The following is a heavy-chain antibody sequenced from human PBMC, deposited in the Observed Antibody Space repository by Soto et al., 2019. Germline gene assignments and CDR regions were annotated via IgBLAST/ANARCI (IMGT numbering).Heavy chain of an antibody. V-gene: IGHV4-30-4*01. Sequence: VQLQESGPGLVKPSQTLSLTCTVSCGSISSADYYWSWIRQPPGKGLEWIGYIYYTGRPYYNPSLWSLVTMPGDTSKNQFSLKVTSVTAADTAVYYCASGGSSNWFDPWGQGTLVTVSS. CDR1: CGSISSADYY. J-gene: IGHJ5*02. CDR2: IYYTGRP. CDR3: ASGGSSNWFDP. D-gene: IGHD1-26*01.